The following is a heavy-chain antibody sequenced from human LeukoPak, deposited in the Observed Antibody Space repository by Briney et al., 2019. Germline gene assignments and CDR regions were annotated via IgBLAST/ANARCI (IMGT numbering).Heavy chain of an antibody. J-gene: IGHJ4*02. Sequence: GGPLRLSCAASGFTFSNAWMSWVRQAPGKGLEWVGRIKSKTDGGTTDYAAPVKGRSTISRDDSKNTLYLQMNSLKTEDTAVYYCTTFSGYEPDFGYWGQGTLVTVSS. CDR3: TTFSGYEPDFGY. D-gene: IGHD5-12*01. V-gene: IGHV3-15*01. CDR2: IKSKTDGGTT. CDR1: GFTFSNAW.